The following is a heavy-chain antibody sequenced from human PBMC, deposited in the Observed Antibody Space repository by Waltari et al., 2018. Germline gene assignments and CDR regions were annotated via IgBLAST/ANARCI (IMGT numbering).Heavy chain of an antibody. CDR1: GCTFSSYA. CDR2: IIPIFGTA. Sequence: QVQLVQSGSEVKKPGSSVKVSCTASGCTFSSYAISCVRQAPGQGLEWMGGIIPIFGTANCAQKFQGRVTITTDESTSTAYMELSSLRSEDTAVYYCARARVVQGGHDAFDIWGQGTMVTVSS. V-gene: IGHV1-69*05. J-gene: IGHJ3*02. D-gene: IGHD3-10*01. CDR3: ARARVVQGGHDAFDI.